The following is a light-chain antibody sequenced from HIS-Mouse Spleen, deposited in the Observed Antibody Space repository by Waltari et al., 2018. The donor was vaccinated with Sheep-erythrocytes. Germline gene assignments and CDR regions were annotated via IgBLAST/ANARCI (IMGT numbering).Light chain of an antibody. CDR3: QSYDSSLSGWV. V-gene: IGLV1-40*01. CDR2: GNS. Sequence: QSVLTQPPSVSGAPGQRVTISCTGSSSNIGAGYAVHWYQQLPGTAPKLLIYGNSNRPSGVPDRISGSKSGTSASLAITGLQAEDEADYYCQSYDSSLSGWVFGGGTKLTVL. CDR1: SSNIGAGYA. J-gene: IGLJ3*02.